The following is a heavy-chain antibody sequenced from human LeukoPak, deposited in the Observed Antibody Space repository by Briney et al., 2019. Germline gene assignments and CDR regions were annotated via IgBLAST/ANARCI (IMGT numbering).Heavy chain of an antibody. Sequence: GGSLRLSCAASGLTFSSHWMHWVRQAPGKGLVWVSRITNDGSSTTYADSVRGRFTVSRDNSKNTLFLQIGSLRTEDTAVYYCVPLGGLGYYQYGMDVWGRGTTVTVSS. D-gene: IGHD3/OR15-3a*01. V-gene: IGHV3-74*01. CDR1: GLTFSSHW. CDR2: ITNDGSST. J-gene: IGHJ6*02. CDR3: VPLGGLGYYQYGMDV.